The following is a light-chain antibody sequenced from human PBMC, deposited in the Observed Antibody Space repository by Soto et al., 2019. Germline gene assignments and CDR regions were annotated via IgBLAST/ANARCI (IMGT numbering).Light chain of an antibody. Sequence: SYELTQPPSVSVAPRQTATIPCGGANIGIKSVHWYQQKPGQAPVLVVYDDRDRPSGIPERFSGSNSGNTATLTISRVEAGDEADYYCQVWDTTSDHPDWVFGGGTKLTVL. CDR1: NIGIKS. CDR3: QVWDTTSDHPDWV. V-gene: IGLV3-21*02. CDR2: DDR. J-gene: IGLJ3*02.